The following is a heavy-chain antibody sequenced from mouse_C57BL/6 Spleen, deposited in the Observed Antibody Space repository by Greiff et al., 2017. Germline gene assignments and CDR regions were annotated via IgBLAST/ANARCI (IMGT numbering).Heavy chain of an antibody. CDR3: AREGGYYDPYYAMDY. J-gene: IGHJ4*01. D-gene: IGHD2-4*01. V-gene: IGHV5-4*01. CDR1: GFTFSSYA. CDR2: ISDGGSYT. Sequence: DVKLVESGGGLVKPGGSLKLSCAASGFTFSSYAMSWVRQTPEKRPEWVATISDGGSYTYYPDNVKGRFTISRDNAKNNLYLQMSHLKSEDTAMYYCAREGGYYDPYYAMDYWGQGTSVTVSS.